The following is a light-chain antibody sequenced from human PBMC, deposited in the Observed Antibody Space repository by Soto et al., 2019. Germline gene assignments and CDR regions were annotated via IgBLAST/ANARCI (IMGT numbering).Light chain of an antibody. CDR2: DAS. V-gene: IGKV3-15*01. Sequence: EIVMTQSPATLSVSPGERDTLSCRASQSVSSNLAWYQQKPGQTPRLLIYDASTGATGIPARFSGSGSGTEFTLTISSLQSEDFAVYYCQQYNNWPRTFGQGTKVEIK. CDR3: QQYNNWPRT. J-gene: IGKJ1*01. CDR1: QSVSSN.